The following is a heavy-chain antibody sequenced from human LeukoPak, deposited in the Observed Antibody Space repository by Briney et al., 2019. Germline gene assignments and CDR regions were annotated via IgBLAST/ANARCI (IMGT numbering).Heavy chain of an antibody. CDR2: IWCDGSNK. D-gene: IGHD6-19*01. Sequence: PGGSLRLSCAASGFTFSAYGMHWVRQAPGKGLEWVAIIWCDGSNKYYADSVKGRFTISRDNSKNTLYLQMNSLRAEDTAVYYCARGGGAVAHWFDPWGQGTLVTVSS. V-gene: IGHV3-33*01. CDR1: GFTFSAYG. CDR3: ARGGGAVAHWFDP. J-gene: IGHJ5*02.